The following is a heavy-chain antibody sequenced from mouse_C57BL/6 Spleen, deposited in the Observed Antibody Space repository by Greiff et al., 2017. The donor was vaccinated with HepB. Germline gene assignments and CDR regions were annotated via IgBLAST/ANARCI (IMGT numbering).Heavy chain of an antibody. CDR3: ARDGRGYFDV. Sequence: EVQLVESGPGLVKPSQSLSLTCSVTGYSITSGYYWNWIRQFPGNKLEWMGYISYDGSNNYNPSLKNRISITRDTSKNQFFLKLNSVTTEDTATYYCARDGRGYFDVWGTGTTVTVSS. V-gene: IGHV3-6*01. CDR1: GYSITSGYY. D-gene: IGHD1-1*01. J-gene: IGHJ1*03. CDR2: ISYDGSN.